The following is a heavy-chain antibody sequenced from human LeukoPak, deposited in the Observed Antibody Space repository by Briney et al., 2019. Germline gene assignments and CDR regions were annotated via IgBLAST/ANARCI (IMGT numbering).Heavy chain of an antibody. V-gene: IGHV1-46*01. Sequence: ASVKVSCKASGYTFTSYYMHWVRQAPGQGLEWMGIINPSGGSTSYAQKFQGRVTITADESTSTAYMELSSLRSEDTAVYYCARSRSSGWVTAYYYYYGMDVWGQGTTATVSS. D-gene: IGHD6-19*01. J-gene: IGHJ6*02. CDR1: GYTFTSYY. CDR3: ARSRSSGWVTAYYYYYGMDV. CDR2: INPSGGST.